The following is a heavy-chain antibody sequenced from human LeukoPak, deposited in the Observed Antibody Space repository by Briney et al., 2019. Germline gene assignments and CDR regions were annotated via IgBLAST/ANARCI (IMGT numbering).Heavy chain of an antibody. D-gene: IGHD3-10*01. V-gene: IGHV4-59*08. CDR3: ARHLDYYGSGSYEY. CDR1: GGSISGYY. Sequence: SETLSLTCSVSGGSISGYYWSWIRQPIGKGLEWIGYIHSTGSTDYNPSLKSRVSMSVDTSKNQFSLKLGSVTAADTAVYYCARHLDYYGSGSYEYWGQGTLVTVSS. CDR2: IHSTGST. J-gene: IGHJ4*02.